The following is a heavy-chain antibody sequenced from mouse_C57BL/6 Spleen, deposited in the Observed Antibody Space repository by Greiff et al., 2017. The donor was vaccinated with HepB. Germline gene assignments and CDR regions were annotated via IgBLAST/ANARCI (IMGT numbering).Heavy chain of an antibody. V-gene: IGHV5-16*01. D-gene: IGHD4-1*01. CDR3: ARDRANWVPYWYFDV. CDR2: INYDGSST. Sequence: EVKLMESEGGLVQPGSSMKLSCTASGFTFSDYYMAWVRQVPEKGLEWVANINYDGSSTYYLDSSKSRFIISRDNAKNILYLQMSSLKSEDTATYYCARDRANWVPYWYFDVWGTGTTVTVSS. J-gene: IGHJ1*03. CDR1: GFTFSDYY.